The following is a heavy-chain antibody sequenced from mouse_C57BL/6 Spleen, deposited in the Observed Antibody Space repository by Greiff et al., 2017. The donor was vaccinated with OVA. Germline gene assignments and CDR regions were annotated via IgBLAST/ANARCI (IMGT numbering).Heavy chain of an antibody. CDR1: GFTFSSYG. D-gene: IGHD1-1*01. V-gene: IGHV5-6*01. CDR3: AGLRYYPQAYYAMDY. CDR2: ISSGGSYT. Sequence: EVQLVESGGDLVKPGGSLKLSCAASGFTFSSYGMSWVRQTPDKRLEWVATISSGGSYTYYPDSVKGRFTISRDNAKNTLYLQMSSLKSEDTAMYYCAGLRYYPQAYYAMDYWGQGTSVTVSS. J-gene: IGHJ4*01.